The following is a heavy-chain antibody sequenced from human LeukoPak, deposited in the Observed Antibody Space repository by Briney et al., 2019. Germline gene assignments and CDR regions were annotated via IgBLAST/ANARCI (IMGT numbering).Heavy chain of an antibody. Sequence: TSETLSLTCTVSGGSISSYYWGWIRQPPGKGLEWIGYIYYSGSTNYNPSLKSRVTISVDTSKNQFSLKLSSVTAADTAVYYCARAELYCSSTSCYEGGYYYYGMDVWGQGTTVTVSS. V-gene: IGHV4-59*01. CDR2: IYYSGST. CDR3: ARAELYCSSTSCYEGGYYYYGMDV. CDR1: GGSISSYY. J-gene: IGHJ6*02. D-gene: IGHD2-2*01.